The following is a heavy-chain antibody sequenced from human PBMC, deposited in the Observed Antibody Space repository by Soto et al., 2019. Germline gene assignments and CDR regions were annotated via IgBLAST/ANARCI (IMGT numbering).Heavy chain of an antibody. CDR2: IKQDGSEK. V-gene: IGHV3-7*03. CDR1: GFTFSSYW. J-gene: IGHJ6*02. CDR3: ARDLQGITIFGVPKGGMDV. Sequence: GGSLRLCCAASGFTFSSYWMSWVRQAPGKGLEWVANIKQDGSEKYYVDSVKGRFTISRDNAKNSLYLQMNSLRAEDTAVYYCARDLQGITIFGVPKGGMDVWGQGTTVTVSS. D-gene: IGHD3-3*01.